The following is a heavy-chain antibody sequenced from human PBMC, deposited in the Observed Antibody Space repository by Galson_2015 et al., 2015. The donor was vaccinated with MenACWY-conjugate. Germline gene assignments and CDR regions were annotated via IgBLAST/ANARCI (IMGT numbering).Heavy chain of an antibody. CDR1: GGSISSTKYH. J-gene: IGHJ6*03. CDR3: ARHPQQIHLCSGGNCYFHYYMDV. D-gene: IGHD2-15*01. Sequence: SETLSLTCAVSGGSISSTKYHWGWIRQPPGKGLEWIASIYYTGSTYYSPSLKSRLTISVDTSKNQFTLRLSSVTAADTAVYFCARHPQQIHLCSGGNCYFHYYMDVWGRGTTVTVSS. CDR2: IYYTGST. V-gene: IGHV4-39*01.